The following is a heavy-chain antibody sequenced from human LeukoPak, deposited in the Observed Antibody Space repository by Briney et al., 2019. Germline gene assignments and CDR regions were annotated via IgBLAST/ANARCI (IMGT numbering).Heavy chain of an antibody. CDR1: GGSFSGYY. D-gene: IGHD5-18*01. J-gene: IGHJ4*02. CDR3: ARVDTAMALPFDY. CDR2: INHSGST. Sequence: PSETLSLTCAVYGGSFSGYYWSWIRQPPGKGLEWIGEINHSGSTNYNPSLKSRVTISVDTSKNQFSLKLSSVTAADTAVYYCARVDTAMALPFDYWGQGTLVTVSS. V-gene: IGHV4-34*01.